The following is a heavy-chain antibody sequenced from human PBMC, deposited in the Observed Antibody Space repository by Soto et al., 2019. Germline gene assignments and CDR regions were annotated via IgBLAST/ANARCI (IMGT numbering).Heavy chain of an antibody. CDR3: ASVFWRNPYTDLDY. Sequence: SETLSLTCTVSGGSISSGDYYWSWIRQPPGKGLEWIGYIYYSGSTYYNPSLKSRVTISVDTSKNQFSLKLSSVTAADTAVYYCASVFWRNPYTDLDYWGQGTLVTVSS. CDR2: IYYSGST. CDR1: GGSISSGDYY. D-gene: IGHD3-3*01. J-gene: IGHJ4*02. V-gene: IGHV4-30-4*01.